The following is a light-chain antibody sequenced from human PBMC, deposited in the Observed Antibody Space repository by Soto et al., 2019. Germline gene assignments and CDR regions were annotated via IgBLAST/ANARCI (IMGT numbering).Light chain of an antibody. CDR3: CSYAGSSTYV. Sequence: QSALTQPRSVSGSPGQSVTISCTGTRSDVGGYAYISWYQQHPGKVPKLMIYEGSKRPSGVSNRFSGSKSGNTASLTISGLQAEDEADYYCCSYAGSSTYVFGPGTKLTVL. CDR2: EGS. V-gene: IGLV2-23*01. CDR1: RSDVGGYAY. J-gene: IGLJ1*01.